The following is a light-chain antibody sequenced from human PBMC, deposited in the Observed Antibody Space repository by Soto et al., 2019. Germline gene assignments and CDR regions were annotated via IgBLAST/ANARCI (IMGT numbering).Light chain of an antibody. V-gene: IGLV2-23*01. CDR3: CSYAGSTTYVL. Sequence: QSVLTQPASVSGSPGQSITISCTGTSSDVGSYNLVSWYQQYPGKAPKLMIYEDTKRPSGVSNRFSGSKSGNTASLTISGLQAEDEADYYCCSYAGSTTYVLFGGGTKLTVL. CDR1: SSDVGSYNL. CDR2: EDT. J-gene: IGLJ2*01.